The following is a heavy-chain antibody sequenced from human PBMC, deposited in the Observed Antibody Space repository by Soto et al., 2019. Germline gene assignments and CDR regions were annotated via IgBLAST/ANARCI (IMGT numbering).Heavy chain of an antibody. D-gene: IGHD2-2*02. CDR3: ARFSNTVVVPAAIERDAFDI. V-gene: IGHV4-39*02. CDR2: IYYSGST. J-gene: IGHJ3*02. CDR1: GGSISSSNYY. Sequence: SETLSLTCTVSGGSISSSNYYWGWIRQPPGKGLEWIGSIYYSGSTYYNPSLKSRVTISVDTSKSHFSLKLSSVTAADTAVYYCARFSNTVVVPAAIERDAFDIWGEGTKVTVSS.